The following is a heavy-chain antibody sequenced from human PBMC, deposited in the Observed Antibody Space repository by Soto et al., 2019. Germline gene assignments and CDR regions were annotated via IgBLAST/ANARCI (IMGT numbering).Heavy chain of an antibody. CDR3: AGHKSGSDCLDP. D-gene: IGHD2-21*02. V-gene: IGHV4-39*01. J-gene: IGHJ5*02. CDR2: MFYSGAT. CDR1: GGSISGYSYC. Sequence: PSETLSLTCTVSGGSISGYSYCWVWKPQPPGKGRQWIGCMFYSGATYYNPSLKNRVTLSVDTSNNEFSLKLVSVTAPDAAVYYGAGHKSGSDCLDPWGQGTLVTVSS.